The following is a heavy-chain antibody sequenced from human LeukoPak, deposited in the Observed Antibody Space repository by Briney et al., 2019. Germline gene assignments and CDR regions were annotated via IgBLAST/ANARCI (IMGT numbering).Heavy chain of an antibody. Sequence: SETLSLTCTVSGGSISSGSYFWSWIRQPAGKGLEWIGRIYTSGSTNYNPSLKSRVTISVDTSKNQFSLKLSSVTAADTAVYYCAKGSSGCDYWGQGTLVTVSS. V-gene: IGHV4-61*02. CDR3: AKGSSGCDY. CDR1: GGSISSGSYF. J-gene: IGHJ4*02. CDR2: IYTSGST. D-gene: IGHD6-19*01.